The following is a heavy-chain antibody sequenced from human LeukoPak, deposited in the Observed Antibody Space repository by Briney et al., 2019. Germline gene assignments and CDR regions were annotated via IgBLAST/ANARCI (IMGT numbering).Heavy chain of an antibody. Sequence: ASVKVSCKVSEYTLTELSMHWVRQAPGKGLEWMGGFDPEDGETIYAQKFQGRVTMTEDTSTDTAYMELSSLRSEDTAVYYCATEVPYSGSYQRAFDIWGQGTMVTVSS. CDR2: FDPEDGET. J-gene: IGHJ3*02. D-gene: IGHD1-26*01. CDR1: EYTLTELS. V-gene: IGHV1-24*01. CDR3: ATEVPYSGSYQRAFDI.